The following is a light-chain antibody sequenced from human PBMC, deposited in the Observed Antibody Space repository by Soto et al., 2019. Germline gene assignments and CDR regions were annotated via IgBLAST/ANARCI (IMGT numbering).Light chain of an antibody. CDR3: QQYGSSPYT. CDR1: QSVSSSY. Sequence: EIVLTQSPGTLSLSPGERATLSCRASQSVSSSYLAWYQQKPGQAPRLLIYGASSRATGIPARFSGSGSGRDFTLTISRLEPEDFAVYYCQQYGSSPYTFGQGTKLEIK. V-gene: IGKV3-20*01. J-gene: IGKJ2*01. CDR2: GAS.